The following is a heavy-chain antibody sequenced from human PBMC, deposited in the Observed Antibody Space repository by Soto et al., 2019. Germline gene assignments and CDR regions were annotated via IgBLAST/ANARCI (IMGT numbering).Heavy chain of an antibody. J-gene: IGHJ6*02. D-gene: IGHD3-3*02. CDR3: ANSGIGFLEWLFNMDV. CDR1: GFTFSSYA. CDR2: ISGSGGST. V-gene: IGHV3-23*01. Sequence: GGSLRLSCAASGFTFSSYAMSWVRQAPGKGLEWVSAISGSGGSTYYADSVKGRFTISRDNSKNTLYLQMNSLRAEDTAVYYCANSGIGFLEWLFNMDVWGQGTTVTVSS.